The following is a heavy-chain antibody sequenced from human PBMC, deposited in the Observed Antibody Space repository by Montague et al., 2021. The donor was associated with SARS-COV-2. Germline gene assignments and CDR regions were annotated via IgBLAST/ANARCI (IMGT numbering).Heavy chain of an antibody. Sequence: SETLSLTCAVYGGSFSGYYWCWIRQPPGKGLEWIGEINHSGSTNYNPSLKSRVTISVDTSKDQFSLKLSSVTAADTAVYYCARGPRITMIVVVLTDIWFDPWGQGTLVTVSS. V-gene: IGHV4-34*01. CDR2: INHSGST. CDR1: GGSFSGYY. D-gene: IGHD3-22*01. J-gene: IGHJ5*02. CDR3: ARGPRITMIVVVLTDIWFDP.